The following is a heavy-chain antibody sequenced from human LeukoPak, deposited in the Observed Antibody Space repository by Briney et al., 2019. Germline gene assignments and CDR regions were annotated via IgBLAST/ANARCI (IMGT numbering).Heavy chain of an antibody. CDR3: AKDASTTNNFYFFDY. CDR1: GFTFTNYA. V-gene: IGHV3-23*01. J-gene: IGHJ4*02. Sequence: GGSLRLSCAASGFTFTNYAMTWVRQAPGKGLEWISGISKSGDITFYADSVKGRFAISRDTSKSAVYLQMNNLRAEDTAIYYCAKDASTTNNFYFFDYWGQGALATVSS. CDR2: ISKSGDIT. D-gene: IGHD1-1*01.